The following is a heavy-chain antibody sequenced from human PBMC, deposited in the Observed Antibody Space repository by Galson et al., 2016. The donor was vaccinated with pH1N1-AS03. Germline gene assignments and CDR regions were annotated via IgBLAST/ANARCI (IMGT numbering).Heavy chain of an antibody. J-gene: IGHJ5*01. CDR1: GYTFTAYY. CDR3: ARILRGKGGPDS. CDR2: IDPDHDGGT. V-gene: IGHV1-2*02. Sequence: SVKVSCKASGYTFTAYYIHWVRQAPGQGLEWMGWIDPDHDGGTRYAQKFQGRVTMARDTSITTVYMEVTRLTSDDTAVYYCARILRGKGGPDSWGQGTLVTVTS. D-gene: IGHD3-16*01.